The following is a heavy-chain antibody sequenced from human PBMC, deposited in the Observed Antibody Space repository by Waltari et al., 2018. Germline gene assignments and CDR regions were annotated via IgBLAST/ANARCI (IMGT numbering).Heavy chain of an antibody. CDR2: IYSGGST. Sequence: EVQLVETGGGLIQPGGSLRLSCAASGFTVSSNYMSWVRQAPGKGWGWGSVIYSGGSTYYADSVKGRLTISRDNTKNTLYLQMNSLRAEDTAVYYCARETYGIVGATGAFDIWGQGTMVTVSS. V-gene: IGHV3-53*02. J-gene: IGHJ3*02. D-gene: IGHD1-26*01. CDR1: GFTVSSNY. CDR3: ARETYGIVGATGAFDI.